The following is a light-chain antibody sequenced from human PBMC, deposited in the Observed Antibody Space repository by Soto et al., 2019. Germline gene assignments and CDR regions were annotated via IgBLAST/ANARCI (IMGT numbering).Light chain of an antibody. J-gene: IGKJ1*01. Sequence: EIVLTQSPGTLSLSPGERVTLSCRASQSLSSGYLAWYQQKFGQAPRLLIYDASRRATGIPERFSGSGSGTDFTLTINRLETEDLAVYYSQQYGSSPTFGLETKVEIK. V-gene: IGKV3-20*01. CDR3: QQYGSSPT. CDR2: DAS. CDR1: QSLSSGY.